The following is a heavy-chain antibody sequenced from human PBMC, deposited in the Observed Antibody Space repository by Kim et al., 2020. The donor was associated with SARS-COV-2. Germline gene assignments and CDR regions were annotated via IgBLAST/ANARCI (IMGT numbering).Heavy chain of an antibody. V-gene: IGHV4-59*12. CDR1: GDSFTSYY. CDR3: SRDRDRFGGVNWSQP. J-gene: IGHJ5*02. CDR2: VYHTGAT. Sequence: SETLSLTCTVSGDSFTSYYWYWLRQSPGKGLEWIGYVYHTGATKYNPSLKSRVSISVDTSTSQFSLSLTSVTAADTAIYYCSRDRDRFGGVNWSQPLVQG. D-gene: IGHD3-10*01.